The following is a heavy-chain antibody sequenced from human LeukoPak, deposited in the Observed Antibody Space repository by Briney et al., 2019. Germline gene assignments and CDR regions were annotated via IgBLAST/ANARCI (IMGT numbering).Heavy chain of an antibody. V-gene: IGHV4-38-2*02. D-gene: IGHD3-10*01. J-gene: IGHJ3*02. Sequence: SETLPLTCTVSAYSISSGYYWGWIRQPPGKGLEWIGSIYHSGNTYYNPSLKSRVTMSVDTSKNQFSLKLSSVTAADTAVYYCARDGTYYYAFDIWGQGTMVTVSS. CDR2: IYHSGNT. CDR3: ARDGTYYYAFDI. CDR1: AYSISSGYY.